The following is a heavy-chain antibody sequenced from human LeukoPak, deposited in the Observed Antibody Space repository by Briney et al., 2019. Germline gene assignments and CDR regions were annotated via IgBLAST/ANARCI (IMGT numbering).Heavy chain of an antibody. CDR2: IYYSGST. V-gene: IGHV4-59*08. CDR3: ASLTAHYYDSSGYYYGY. D-gene: IGHD3-22*01. CDR1: GGSISSYY. Sequence: SETLSLTCTVSGGSISSYYWSWIRQPPGKGLEWIGYIYYSGSTNYNPSLKSRVTISVDTSKNQFSLKLSSVTAADTAVYYCASLTAHYYDSSGYYYGYWGQGTLVTVSS. J-gene: IGHJ4*02.